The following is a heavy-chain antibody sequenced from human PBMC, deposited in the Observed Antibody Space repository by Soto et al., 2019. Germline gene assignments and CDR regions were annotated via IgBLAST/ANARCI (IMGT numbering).Heavy chain of an antibody. D-gene: IGHD5-12*01. J-gene: IGHJ6*02. CDR3: ARKGYIGNFGLDV. Sequence: QVQLVQSGAEVKRPGASVKVSCKASGYTFRNYDVAWVRRAPGHGLEWMGWISISKGKTYYQERLQGRVTMTMDTGTTTAYMEVRSLRSADTAVYYCARKGYIGNFGLDVWGQGNSVTVAS. CDR1: GYTFRNYD. CDR2: ISISKGKT. V-gene: IGHV1-18*01.